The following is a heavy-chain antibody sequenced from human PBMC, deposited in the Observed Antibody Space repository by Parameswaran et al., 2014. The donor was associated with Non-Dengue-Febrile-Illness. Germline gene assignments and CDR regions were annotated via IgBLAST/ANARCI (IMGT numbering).Heavy chain of an antibody. CDR2: ISHSGST. D-gene: IGHD6-6*01. V-gene: IGHV4-30-2*01. Sequence: VRQAPGKGLEWVGYISHSGSTYYNPSLKSRVTISVDRSKNHFSLKLSSVTAADTAVYYCARLYSSSSLDYWGQGTLVTVSS. CDR3: ARLYSSSSLDY. J-gene: IGHJ4*02.